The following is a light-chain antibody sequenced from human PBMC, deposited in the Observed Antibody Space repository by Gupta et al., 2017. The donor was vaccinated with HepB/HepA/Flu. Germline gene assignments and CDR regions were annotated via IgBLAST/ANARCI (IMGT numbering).Light chain of an antibody. CDR1: QSVLYKSNNNNY. CDR2: WAS. CDR3: QQYYTTCT. Sequence: DIVMTQSPDSLAVSLGERATINCKSSQSVLYKSNNNNYLAWYQQKPGQPPKLLIYWASTRESGVPDRFSGSGSGTDFTLTTTSLQAEDVAVYYCQQYYTTCTFGQGTKVEIK. V-gene: IGKV4-1*01. J-gene: IGKJ1*01.